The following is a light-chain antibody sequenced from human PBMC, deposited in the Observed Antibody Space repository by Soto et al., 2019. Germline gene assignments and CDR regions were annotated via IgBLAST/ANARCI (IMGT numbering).Light chain of an antibody. Sequence: EIMLTQSPGTLSLSPGERATLSCRASQSVSSTNLAWYQQKPGQAPRLLIYGASGRATGIPDRFSGSGSGTDFTLTISRLEPEDFVVYYCQQYGSSPLLTFGGGTKVEIK. V-gene: IGKV3-20*01. CDR2: GAS. CDR3: QQYGSSPLLT. J-gene: IGKJ4*01. CDR1: QSVSSTN.